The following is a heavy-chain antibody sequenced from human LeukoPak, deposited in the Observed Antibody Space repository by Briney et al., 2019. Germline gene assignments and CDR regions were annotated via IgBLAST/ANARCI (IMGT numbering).Heavy chain of an antibody. CDR3: WMSSSATYYYYYMDV. CDR1: GFTFSTYT. D-gene: IGHD2-2*01. V-gene: IGHV3-23*01. Sequence: GGSLRLSCAASGFTFSTYTMSWVRQAPGKGLDWVSGIDGGGVHTYYADSVKGRFTISRDNSKNTLYLQMNSLRAEDTAVYYCWMSSSATYYYYYMDVWGKGTTVTVSS. CDR2: IDGGGVHT. J-gene: IGHJ6*03.